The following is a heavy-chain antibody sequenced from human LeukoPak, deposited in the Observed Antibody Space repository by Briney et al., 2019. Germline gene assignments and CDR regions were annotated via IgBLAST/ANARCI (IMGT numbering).Heavy chain of an antibody. Sequence: GWSLRLSCAASGFTFEDYAMHWVRQAPGKGLEWVSLISGEGDTTYSADSVRGRFTISRDNGKISLYLHMNSLRTEDTALYYCVKDKVGYCSSSSCYSLDFWGQGTLVSVSS. D-gene: IGHD2-2*01. CDR3: VKDKVGYCSSSSCYSLDF. J-gene: IGHJ4*02. CDR2: ISGEGDTT. CDR1: GFTFEDYA. V-gene: IGHV3-43*02.